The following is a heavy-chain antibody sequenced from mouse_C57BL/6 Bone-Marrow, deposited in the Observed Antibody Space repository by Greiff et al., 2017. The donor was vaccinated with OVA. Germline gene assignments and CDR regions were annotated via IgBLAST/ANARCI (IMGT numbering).Heavy chain of an antibody. CDR3: ARALYYYGSSLDY. V-gene: IGHV7-3*01. Sequence: EVQVVESGGGLVQPGGSLSLSCAASGFTFTDYYMSWVRQPPGKALEWLGFIRNKANGYTTEYSASVKGRFTISRDNSQSILYLQMKALRAEDSATYDCARALYYYGSSLDYWGQGTTLTVSS. CDR2: IRNKANGYTT. CDR1: GFTFTDYY. J-gene: IGHJ2*01. D-gene: IGHD1-1*01.